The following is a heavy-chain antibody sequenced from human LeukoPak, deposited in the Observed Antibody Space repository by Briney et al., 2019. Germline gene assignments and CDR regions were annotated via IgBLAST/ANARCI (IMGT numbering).Heavy chain of an antibody. CDR1: GYTFASYY. V-gene: IGHV1-46*01. Sequence: GASVKVSWKASGYTFASYYMHWVRQAPGQGLEWMGIINPSGGSTSYAQKFQGRVTMTRDTSTSTVYMELSCLRSEHTAVYYCARDKSSTDRPTAAYFQHWGQGTLVTASS. CDR2: INPSGGST. D-gene: IGHD1-14*01. J-gene: IGHJ1*01. CDR3: ARDKSSTDRPTAAYFQH.